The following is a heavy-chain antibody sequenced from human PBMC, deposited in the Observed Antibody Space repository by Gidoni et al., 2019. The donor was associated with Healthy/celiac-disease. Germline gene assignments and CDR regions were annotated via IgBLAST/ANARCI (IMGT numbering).Heavy chain of an antibody. V-gene: IGHV4-39*01. D-gene: IGHD3-3*01. CDR3: ARHDRSGILEWLYTMGWFGP. Sequence: QLQLQQSGPGLVKPSETLSLTCTVSGGSSSSSSYYWGWIRQPPGKGLEWIGSINYSGSTYYNPTLEGRVTISVDTSKNQFSQKLRSVTAADTAVYYGARHDRSGILEWLYTMGWFGPWGQGTLVTVSS. J-gene: IGHJ5*02. CDR2: INYSGST. CDR1: GGSSSSSSYY.